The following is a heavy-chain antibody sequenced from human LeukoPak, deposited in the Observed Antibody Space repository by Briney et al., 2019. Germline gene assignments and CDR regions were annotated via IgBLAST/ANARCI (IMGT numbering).Heavy chain of an antibody. V-gene: IGHV4-59*11. J-gene: IGHJ5*02. D-gene: IGHD3-3*01. CDR1: GGSISSHY. CDR3: AREKYYDFWSGPSSRWFDP. CDR2: IYYSGST. Sequence: MPSETLSLTCTVSGGSISSHYWSWIRQPPGKGLEWIGYIYYSGSTNYNTSLKSRVTISVDTSKNQFSLKLSSVTAADTAVYYCAREKYYDFWSGPSSRWFDPWGQGTLVTVSS.